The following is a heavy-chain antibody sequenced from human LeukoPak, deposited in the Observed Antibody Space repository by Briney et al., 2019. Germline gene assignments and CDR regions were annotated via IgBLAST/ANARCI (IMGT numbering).Heavy chain of an antibody. J-gene: IGHJ4*02. V-gene: IGHV3-7*03. Sequence: GGSLRLSCAASGFTFSSYWMSWVRQAPGKGLEWVANIKQDESEKYYVDSVKGRFTISRDNAKNSLYLQMNSLRAEDTAVYYCARVPPAGYDFWSGYYINYFDYWGQGTLVTVSS. CDR3: ARVPPAGYDFWSGYYINYFDY. CDR2: IKQDESEK. CDR1: GFTFSSYW. D-gene: IGHD3-3*01.